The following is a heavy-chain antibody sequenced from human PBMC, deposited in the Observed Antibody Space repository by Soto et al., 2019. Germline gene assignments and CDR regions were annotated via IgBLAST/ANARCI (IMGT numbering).Heavy chain of an antibody. V-gene: IGHV3-33*01. CDR1: GFMFGTSG. J-gene: IGHJ5*01. CDR2: IWLDGSER. CDR3: ARDASGTTSFLAS. D-gene: IGHD1-1*01. Sequence: GGSLRLSCEASGFMFGTSGMHWVRQAPGKGLEWVSGIWLDGSERYYSDSVKGRFTISRDNSKNTLFLQMNSLRVEDTAVYFCARDASGTTSFLASWGQGTLVTVSS.